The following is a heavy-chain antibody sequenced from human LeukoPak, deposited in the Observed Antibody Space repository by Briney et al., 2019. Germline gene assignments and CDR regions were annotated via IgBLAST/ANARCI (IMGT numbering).Heavy chain of an antibody. J-gene: IGHJ2*01. V-gene: IGHV4-31*11. CDR1: GGSFSGYY. Sequence: SETLSLTCAVYGGSFSGYYWSWIRQHPGKGLEWIGYIYYSGSTYYNPSLKSRVTISVDTSKNQFSLKLSSVTAADTAVYYCASFYGDYWYFDLWGRGTLVTVSS. CDR3: ASFYGDYWYFDL. CDR2: IYYSGST. D-gene: IGHD4-17*01.